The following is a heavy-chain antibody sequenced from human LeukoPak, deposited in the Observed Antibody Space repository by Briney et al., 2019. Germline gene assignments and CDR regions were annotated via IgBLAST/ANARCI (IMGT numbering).Heavy chain of an antibody. J-gene: IGHJ6*02. V-gene: IGHV3-7*01. Sequence: PGGSLRLSCTASGFTFSNFWMGWVRQAPGKGLEWVANIKQDETEKFYLGSVKGRFTISRDNAKNSLYLQLNSLGAEDTAVYYCARDMYDDYGMDVWGQGTTVTVSS. CDR2: IKQDETEK. CDR1: GFTFSNFW. CDR3: ARDMYDDYGMDV. D-gene: IGHD3-3*01.